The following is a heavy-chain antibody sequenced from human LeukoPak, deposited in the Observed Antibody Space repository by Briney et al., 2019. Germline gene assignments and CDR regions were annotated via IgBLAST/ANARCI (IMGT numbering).Heavy chain of an antibody. V-gene: IGHV3-21*01. J-gene: IGHJ6*02. CDR3: ARGTVVLLNAMDV. CDR1: GFSLSNHD. CDR2: ISSSSTYI. D-gene: IGHD2-15*01. Sequence: GGSLRLSCAASGFSLSNHDINWVRQAPGKGLQWVSSISSSSTYIYYGDSVKGRFTVSRDNAKNSVSLQMNSLRADDTAVYYCARGTVVLLNAMDVWGQGTTVIVSS.